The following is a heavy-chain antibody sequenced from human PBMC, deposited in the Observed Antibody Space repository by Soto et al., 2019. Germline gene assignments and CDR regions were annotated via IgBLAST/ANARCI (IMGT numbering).Heavy chain of an antibody. J-gene: IGHJ4*02. Sequence: MYWVRQAPGKGLVWVSRIDNDGGTTNYADSVKGRFTISRDNAKNTLYLQMNSLRAEDTAVYYCTSGYYGPDYWGQGTLVTVSS. CDR3: TSGYYGPDY. CDR2: IDNDGGTT. D-gene: IGHD3-10*01. V-gene: IGHV3-74*01.